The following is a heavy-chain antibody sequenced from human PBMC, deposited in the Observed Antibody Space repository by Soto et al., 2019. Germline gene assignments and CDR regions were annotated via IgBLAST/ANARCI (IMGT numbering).Heavy chain of an antibody. D-gene: IGHD3-10*01. J-gene: IGHJ5*02. V-gene: IGHV4-31*03. Sequence: QVQLQESGPGLVKPSQTLSLTCTVSGGSISSGGYYWSWIRQHPGKGLEWIGYIYYSGSTYYNPSLKSRVTISVDTSKNQFSLKLSSVTAADTAVYYCARDGGPYYYGSGSYYNWFDPWGQGTLVTVSS. CDR3: ARDGGPYYYGSGSYYNWFDP. CDR2: IYYSGST. CDR1: GGSISSGGYY.